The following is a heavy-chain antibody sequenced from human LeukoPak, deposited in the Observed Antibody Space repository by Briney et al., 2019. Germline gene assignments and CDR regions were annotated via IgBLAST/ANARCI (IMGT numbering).Heavy chain of an antibody. V-gene: IGHV1-18*01. CDR1: GYTFTSYG. CDR3: ARDQSHYYYDSSGYPLNY. Sequence: ASVTVSCKASGYTFTSYGISWVRQAPGQGLEWMGWISAYNGNTNYAQKLQGRVTMTTDTSTSTAYMELRSLRSDDTAVYYCARDQSHYYYDSSGYPLNYWGQGTLVTVSS. CDR2: ISAYNGNT. D-gene: IGHD3-22*01. J-gene: IGHJ4*02.